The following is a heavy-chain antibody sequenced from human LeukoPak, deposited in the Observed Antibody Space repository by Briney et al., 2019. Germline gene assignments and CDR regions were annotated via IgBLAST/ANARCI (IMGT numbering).Heavy chain of an antibody. D-gene: IGHD3-10*01. CDR3: ARGPYGSGSRVVDY. J-gene: IGHJ4*02. CDR2: INPNSGGT. CDR1: GYTFTGFY. V-gene: IGHV1-2*02. Sequence: ASVKVSCKASGYTFTGFYMHWVRQAPGQGLEWMGWINPNSGGTNYAQKFQGRVTITRDTSISTAYMELSRLRSDDTAVYYCARGPYGSGSRVVDYWGQGTLVTVSS.